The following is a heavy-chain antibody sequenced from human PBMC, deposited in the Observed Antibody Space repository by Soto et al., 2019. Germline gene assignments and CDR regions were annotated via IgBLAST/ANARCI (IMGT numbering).Heavy chain of an antibody. CDR3: AGVRGPYCGGECYPPTPNWFDP. V-gene: IGHV4-30-2*01. CDR1: GGSISSGGYS. J-gene: IGHJ5*02. Sequence: QLQLQESGSGLVKPSQTLSLSCAVSGGSISSGGYSWSWIRQPPGKGLEWIGYIYHSGSTYYNPSRKSRVTIPVDRSKNQFSLNLSSVTAADSAVYYCAGVRGPYCGGECYPPTPNWFDPWGQGTLVTVSS. CDR2: IYHSGST. D-gene: IGHD2-21*01.